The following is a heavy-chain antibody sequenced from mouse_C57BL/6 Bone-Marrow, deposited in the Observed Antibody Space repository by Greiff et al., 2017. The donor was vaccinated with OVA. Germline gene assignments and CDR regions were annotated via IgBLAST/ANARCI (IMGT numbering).Heavy chain of an antibody. J-gene: IGHJ3*01. Sequence: EADGGLVQPKGSLKLSCAASGFSFNTYAMNWVRQAPGKGLEWVARIRSKSNNYATYYADSVKDRFTISRDDSESMLYLQMNNLKTEDTAMYYCVWLLGFAYWGQGTLVTVSA. D-gene: IGHD2-3*01. V-gene: IGHV10-1*01. CDR3: VWLLGFAY. CDR2: IRSKSNNYAT. CDR1: GFSFNTYA.